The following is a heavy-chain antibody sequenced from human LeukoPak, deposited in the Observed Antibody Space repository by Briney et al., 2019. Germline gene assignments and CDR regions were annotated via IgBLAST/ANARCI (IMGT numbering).Heavy chain of an antibody. D-gene: IGHD3-10*01. CDR1: GYTFTSYD. V-gene: IGHV1-8*01. CDR3: ATMVRGVKNY. Sequence: ASVKVSCKASGYTFTSYDINWVRQAPGQGLEWMGWMNANRGNTGYAQKFQGRVTMTRNTSISTAYMELSSLRSEDTAVYYCATMVRGVKNYWGQGTLVTVSS. CDR2: MNANRGNT. J-gene: IGHJ4*02.